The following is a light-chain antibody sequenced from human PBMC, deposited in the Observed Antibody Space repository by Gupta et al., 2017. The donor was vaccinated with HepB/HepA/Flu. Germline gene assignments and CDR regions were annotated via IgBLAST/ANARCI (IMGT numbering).Light chain of an antibody. CDR2: KAS. J-gene: IGKJ1*01. Sequence: DIQMTQSPSTLSASIGDRITITCRASQSISTWLAWYQQKPGKAPNLLIYKASTLESGVPSRISGSGSGTEFTLTISSLQPDDSATYFCQQYGGYSTFGQGTKVEIK. CDR1: QSISTW. CDR3: QQYGGYST. V-gene: IGKV1-5*03.